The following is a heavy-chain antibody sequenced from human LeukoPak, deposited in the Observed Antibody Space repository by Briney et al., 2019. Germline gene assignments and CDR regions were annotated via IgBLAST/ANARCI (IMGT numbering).Heavy chain of an antibody. CDR3: AKSITPLFSGSSYYGMDV. CDR2: INAGNGNT. Sequence: GASVKVSCKASGYTFTTYAMHWVRQAPGQRLECMGWINAGNGNTKYSQKFQGRVTITKDTSANTAYMELSSLRSEDTAVYYCAKSITPLFSGSSYYGMDVWGQGTTVTVSS. J-gene: IGHJ6*02. D-gene: IGHD3-10*01. V-gene: IGHV1-3*01. CDR1: GYTFTTYA.